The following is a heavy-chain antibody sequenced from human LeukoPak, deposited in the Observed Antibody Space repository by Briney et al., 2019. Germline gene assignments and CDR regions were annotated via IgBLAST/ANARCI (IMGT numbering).Heavy chain of an antibody. CDR2: VYYRGVT. CDR1: GGSTGSDS. D-gene: IGHD2-15*01. Sequence: SETLSLTCTVSGGSTGSDSWSWIRQPPGKGLEWIAYVYYRGVTSYNPSLKSRVAISIDTSKNQFSLNLSSVTAADTAVYYCARLSLHCSGGSCFRGAFDSWGQGTLVTVSS. CDR3: ARLSLHCSGGSCFRGAFDS. J-gene: IGHJ4*02. V-gene: IGHV4-59*08.